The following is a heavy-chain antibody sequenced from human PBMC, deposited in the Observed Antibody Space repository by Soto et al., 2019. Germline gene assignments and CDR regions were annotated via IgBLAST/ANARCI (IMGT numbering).Heavy chain of an antibody. D-gene: IGHD5-18*01. V-gene: IGHV3-30*18. CDR3: AKSDTAMVFASYYYYYYGMDV. J-gene: IGHJ6*02. CDR2: ISYDGSNK. Sequence: GGSLRLSCAASGFTFSSYGMHWVRQAPGKGLEWVAVISYDGSNKYYADSVKGRFTISRDNSKNTLYLQMNSLRAEDTAVYYCAKSDTAMVFASYYYYYYGMDVWGQGTTVTVSS. CDR1: GFTFSSYG.